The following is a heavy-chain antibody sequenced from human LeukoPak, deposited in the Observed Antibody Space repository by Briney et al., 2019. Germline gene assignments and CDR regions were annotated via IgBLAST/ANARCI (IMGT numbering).Heavy chain of an antibody. V-gene: IGHV3-30*03. CDR1: GFTFSTYG. Sequence: GGSLRLSCATSGFTFSTYGFHWVRQAPGKGLEWVADVSYDGSDKDYADSVKGRFTISRDNSKNTLYLQMNSLRVEDTAVYHCARDGPEENGSPLDYWGQGTLVTVSS. J-gene: IGHJ4*02. D-gene: IGHD3-10*01. CDR3: ARDGPEENGSPLDY. CDR2: VSYDGSDK.